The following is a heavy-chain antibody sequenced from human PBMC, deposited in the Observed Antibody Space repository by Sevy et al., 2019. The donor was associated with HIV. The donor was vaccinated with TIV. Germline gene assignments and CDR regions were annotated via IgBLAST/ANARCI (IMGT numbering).Heavy chain of an antibody. CDR3: TKDPPVYGDFPYGMDV. CDR2: ISHDGGKK. D-gene: IGHD4-17*01. Sequence: GVSLRLSCVGSGFIFDDYGMHWVRQAPGKGLEWVALISHDGGKKYYADSVKGRFTISRDNFKNTLYLQMNTLRRDDTAAYFCTKDPPVYGDFPYGMDVWGQGTTVTVSS. CDR1: GFIFDDYG. J-gene: IGHJ6*02. V-gene: IGHV3-30*18.